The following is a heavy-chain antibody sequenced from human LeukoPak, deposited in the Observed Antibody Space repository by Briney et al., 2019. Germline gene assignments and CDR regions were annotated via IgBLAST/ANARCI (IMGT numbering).Heavy chain of an antibody. J-gene: IGHJ4*02. CDR2: ISYSVTT. D-gene: IGHD1-26*01. CDR1: GGSISSSSYY. CDR3: ARHLRGATIYYDS. V-gene: IGHV4-39*01. Sequence: SETLSLTCTVSGGSISSSSYYWAWIRQPPGKGLEWIASISYSVTTYYNPSLKSRVTISVDTSKNQFSLKLSSVTAADTAVYYCARHLRGATIYYDSWGQGTLVIVSS.